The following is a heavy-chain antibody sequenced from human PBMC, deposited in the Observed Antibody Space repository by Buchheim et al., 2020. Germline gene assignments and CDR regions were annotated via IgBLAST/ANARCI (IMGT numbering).Heavy chain of an antibody. V-gene: IGHV1-2*02. J-gene: IGHJ4*02. D-gene: IGHD3-22*01. CDR3: ARAEDTSGYHSAH. CDR2: INPNSGGT. CDR1: GYTFTGYY. Sequence: QVQLVQSGAEVKKPGASVEVSCKASGYTFTGYYMHWVRQAPGQGLEWMGWINPNSGGTNSAQKFQGRVTMTRDTSISTAYMELSRLTSDDTAVYYCARAEDTSGYHSAHWGQGTL.